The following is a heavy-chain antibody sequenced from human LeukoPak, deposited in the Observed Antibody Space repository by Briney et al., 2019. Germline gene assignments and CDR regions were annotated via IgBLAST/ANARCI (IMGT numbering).Heavy chain of an antibody. CDR3: ARVSYYGSGSAYYFDY. D-gene: IGHD3-10*01. V-gene: IGHV3-48*03. CDR2: ISSSGRTI. CDR1: GFTFNDYE. J-gene: IGHJ4*02. Sequence: GGSLRLSCAASGFTFNDYEMNWVRQAPGKGLEWVSYISSSGRTIFYADSVKGRFAISRDNAKNSLYLQMYSLRAEDTAVYSCARVSYYGSGSAYYFDYWGQGTLVTVSS.